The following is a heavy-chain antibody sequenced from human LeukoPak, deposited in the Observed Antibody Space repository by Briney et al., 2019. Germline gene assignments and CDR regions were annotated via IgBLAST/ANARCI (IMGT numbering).Heavy chain of an antibody. V-gene: IGHV4-39*07. CDR3: ARGRYYDFWSGYYTLPGYYGMDV. D-gene: IGHD3-3*01. Sequence: SETLSLTCSVSGGSISSGSYYWSWIRQPPGKGLEWIGEINHSGSTNYNPSLKSRVTISVDTSKNQFSLKLSSVTAADTAVYYCARGRYYDFWSGYYTLPGYYGMDVWGQGTTVTVSS. CDR2: INHSGST. CDR1: GGSISSGSYY. J-gene: IGHJ6*02.